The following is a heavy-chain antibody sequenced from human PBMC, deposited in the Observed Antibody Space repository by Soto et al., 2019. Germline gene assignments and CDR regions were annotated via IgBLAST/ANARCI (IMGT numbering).Heavy chain of an antibody. Sequence: GGSLRLSCAASGFTFSSYAMHWVRQAPGKGLEWVAVISYDGSNKYYADSVKGRFTISRDNSKNTLYLQMNSLRAEDTAVYYCARVKGRPGWFDPSGQGTLVTVSS. D-gene: IGHD6-6*01. CDR1: GFTFSSYA. CDR3: ARVKGRPGWFDP. J-gene: IGHJ5*02. CDR2: ISYDGSNK. V-gene: IGHV3-30-3*01.